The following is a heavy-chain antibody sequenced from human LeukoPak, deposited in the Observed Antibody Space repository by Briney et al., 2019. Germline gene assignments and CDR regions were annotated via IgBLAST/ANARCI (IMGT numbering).Heavy chain of an antibody. D-gene: IGHD3-22*01. Sequence: SVKVSCKASGGTFSSYAISWVRQAPGQGLEWMGGIVPIFGTANYAQKFQGRVTITADESTSTAYMELSSLRSEDTAVYYCARVSDYYDSSGRHFDYWGQGALVTVSS. V-gene: IGHV1-69*13. CDR1: GGTFSSYA. CDR2: IVPIFGTA. CDR3: ARVSDYYDSSGRHFDY. J-gene: IGHJ4*02.